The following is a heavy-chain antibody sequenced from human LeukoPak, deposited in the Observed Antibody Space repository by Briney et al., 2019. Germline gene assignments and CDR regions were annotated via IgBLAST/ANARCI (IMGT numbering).Heavy chain of an antibody. CDR1: GGSFSGYY. CDR3: ARGPGSSGYYRWFDP. CDR2: INHSGST. Sequence: SETLSLTCAVYGGSFSGYYWRWIRQPPGKGLEWIGEINHSGSTNYNPSLKSRVPVSVDTSKKKFSLKLSAVAAADTAVYYCARGPGSSGYYRWFDPWGQGTLVTVSS. J-gene: IGHJ5*02. D-gene: IGHD3-22*01. V-gene: IGHV4-34*01.